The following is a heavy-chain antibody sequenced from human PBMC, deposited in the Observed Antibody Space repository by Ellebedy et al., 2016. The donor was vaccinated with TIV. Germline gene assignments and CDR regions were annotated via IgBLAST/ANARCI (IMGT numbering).Heavy chain of an antibody. CDR3: ATRAVPGAREHSYYFDH. Sequence: AASVKVSCKASGYTFTGYYMHWVRQAPGQRLEWMGWINAGNGNTKYSQKFQGRVTITRDTSASTAYMELSSLRSEDTAVYYCATRAVPGAREHSYYFDHWGQGTLVTASS. D-gene: IGHD6-19*01. CDR2: INAGNGNT. V-gene: IGHV1-3*01. J-gene: IGHJ4*02. CDR1: GYTFTGYY.